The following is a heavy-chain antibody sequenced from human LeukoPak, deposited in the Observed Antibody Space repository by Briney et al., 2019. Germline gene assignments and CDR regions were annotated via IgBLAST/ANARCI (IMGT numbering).Heavy chain of an antibody. CDR2: IQGGGST. CDR3: ARDHYTYGAD. CDR1: GITVSSSY. J-gene: IGHJ4*02. Sequence: GGSLRLSCVASGITVSSSYMSWVRQAPGKGLEWVSHIQGGGSTYHADSVKGRFIISRDSSKNTLYLQMSSLRVEDTAVYYCARDHYTYGADWGQGTLVTVSS. D-gene: IGHD5-18*01. V-gene: IGHV3-66*01.